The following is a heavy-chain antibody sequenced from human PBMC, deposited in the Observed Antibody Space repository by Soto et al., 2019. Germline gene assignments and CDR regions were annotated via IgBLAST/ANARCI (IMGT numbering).Heavy chain of an antibody. D-gene: IGHD3-10*01. CDR1: GFSLTTSGLG. V-gene: IGHV2-5*02. CDR3: AHRRHVLRWFGEYSFDY. J-gene: IGHJ4*02. Sequence: QITLKESGPTLVKPTQTLTLTCTFSGFSLTTSGLGVGWIRQPPGKALEWLALIYWDDDKRYNPSLKSRLTITKDTSKNQVVLTITNMDPVDTATDYCAHRRHVLRWFGEYSFDYWGQGTLVTVSS. CDR2: IYWDDDK.